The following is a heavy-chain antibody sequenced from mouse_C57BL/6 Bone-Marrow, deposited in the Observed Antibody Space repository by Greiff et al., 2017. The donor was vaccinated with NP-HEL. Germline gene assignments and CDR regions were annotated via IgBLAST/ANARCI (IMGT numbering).Heavy chain of an antibody. Sequence: VKLMESGPGLVAPSQSLSITCTVSGFSLTSYGVHWVRQPPGKGLEWLVVIWSDGSTTYNSALKSRLSTSKDNSKSQVFLKMNGLQADDTAMYYCARDGDYAPHYYAMDYWGQGTSVTVSS. D-gene: IGHD2-4*01. CDR2: IWSDGST. V-gene: IGHV2-6*03. J-gene: IGHJ4*01. CDR1: GFSLTSYG. CDR3: ARDGDYAPHYYAMDY.